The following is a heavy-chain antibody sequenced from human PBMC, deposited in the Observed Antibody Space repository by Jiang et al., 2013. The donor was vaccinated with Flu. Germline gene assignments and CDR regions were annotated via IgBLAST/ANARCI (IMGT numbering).Heavy chain of an antibody. CDR1: GYTFTSYA. CDR3: ARDLWPSYYNWNDGPLWD. V-gene: IGHV7-4-1*02. J-gene: IGHJ4*02. Sequence: SVKVSCKASGYTFTSYAMNWVRQAPGQGLEWMGWINTNTGNPTYAQGFTGRFVFSLDTSVSTAYLQISSLKAEDTAVYYCARDLWPSYYNWNDGPLWDWGQGTLVTVSS. CDR2: INTNTGNP. D-gene: IGHD1-20*01.